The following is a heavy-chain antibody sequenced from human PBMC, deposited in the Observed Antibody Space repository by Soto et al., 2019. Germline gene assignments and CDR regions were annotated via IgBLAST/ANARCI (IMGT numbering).Heavy chain of an antibody. J-gene: IGHJ6*02. Sequence: QVQLQESGPGLVKPSQTLSLTCTVSGGSISSGGYYWSWLRQHPGKGLEWIGYIYYSGSTYYNPSLKSRVTISVDTSKNQFSLKLSSVTAADTAVYYCARDHYRSYGMDVWGQGTTVTVSS. CDR2: IYYSGST. CDR1: GGSISSGGYY. D-gene: IGHD3-10*01. CDR3: ARDHYRSYGMDV. V-gene: IGHV4-31*03.